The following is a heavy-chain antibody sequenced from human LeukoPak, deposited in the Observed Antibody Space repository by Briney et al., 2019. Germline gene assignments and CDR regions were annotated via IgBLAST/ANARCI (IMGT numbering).Heavy chain of an antibody. V-gene: IGHV4-34*01. Sequence: PSETLSLTCSVSGGSISNYYWSWIRQPPGKGLEWIGEINHSGSTNYNPSLKSRVTISVDTSKNQFSLKLSSVTAADTAVYYCARITGTTFLYYYYMDVWGKGTTVTVSS. J-gene: IGHJ6*03. CDR3: ARITGTTFLYYYYMDV. D-gene: IGHD1-7*01. CDR1: GGSISNYY. CDR2: INHSGST.